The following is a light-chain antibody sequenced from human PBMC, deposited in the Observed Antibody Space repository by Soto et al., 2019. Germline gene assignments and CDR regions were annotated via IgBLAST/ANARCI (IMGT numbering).Light chain of an antibody. CDR3: ATWDDSLSGHVV. V-gene: IGLV1-47*01. J-gene: IGLJ2*01. CDR2: RND. Sequence: QSVLTQSPSTSATPGQRVTISCSGSSSNIGSNYVFWYQQLPGTTPKLLIYRNDQRPSGVPDRFSGSKSGTSASLAISGLRSEDEADYYCATWDDSLSGHVVFGGGTKLTVL. CDR1: SSNIGSNY.